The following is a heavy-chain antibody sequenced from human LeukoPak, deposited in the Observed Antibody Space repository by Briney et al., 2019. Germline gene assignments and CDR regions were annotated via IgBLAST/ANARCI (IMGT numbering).Heavy chain of an antibody. CDR3: ARDGAPVVSPEDPNYYYYGMDV. CDR2: IIPILGIA. V-gene: IGHV1-69*04. D-gene: IGHD2-15*01. J-gene: IGHJ6*02. CDR1: GYTFTSYA. Sequence: ASVKVSCKASGYTFTSYAISWVRQAPGQGLEWMGRIIPILGIANYAQKFQGRVTITADKSTSTAYMELSSLRSEDTAVYYCARDGAPVVSPEDPNYYYYGMDVWGQGTTVTVSS.